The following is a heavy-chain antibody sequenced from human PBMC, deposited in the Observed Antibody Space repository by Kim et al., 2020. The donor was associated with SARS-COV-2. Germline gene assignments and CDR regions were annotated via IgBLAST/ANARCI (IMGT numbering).Heavy chain of an antibody. V-gene: IGHV3-9*01. CDR3: AKGSIAVAGTDFDY. J-gene: IGHJ4*02. D-gene: IGHD6-19*01. Sequence: ADSVKGRFTISRDNAKNSLYLQMNSLRAEDTALYYCAKGSIAVAGTDFDYWGQGTLVTVSS.